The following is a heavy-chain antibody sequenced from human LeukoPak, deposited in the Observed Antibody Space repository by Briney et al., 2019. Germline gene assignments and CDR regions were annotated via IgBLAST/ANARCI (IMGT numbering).Heavy chain of an antibody. CDR3: ARAWITMIVGPFDY. CDR1: GYTFTRYY. V-gene: IGHV1-2*02. J-gene: IGHJ4*02. D-gene: IGHD3-22*01. Sequence: SVTVSCKPSGYTFTRYYMHWVRQAPGQGLEWMGWINPNSGGTNYAQKFQGRVTMTRDTSISTAYMELSRLRSDDTAVYYCARAWITMIVGPFDYWGQGTLVTVSS. CDR2: INPNSGGT.